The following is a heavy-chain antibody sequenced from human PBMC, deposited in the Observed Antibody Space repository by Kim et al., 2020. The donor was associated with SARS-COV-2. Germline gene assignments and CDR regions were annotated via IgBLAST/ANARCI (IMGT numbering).Heavy chain of an antibody. Sequence: GGSLRLSCAASGFTFNYYAMTWVRQAPGKGLEWVSSISGSGGSPYYADSVKGRFTIPRDNSDNSLYLQMNSLRAEDTAVYYCAKDGGVLGTLLPYFFDYWGQGTLVTVSS. CDR3: AKDGGVLGTLLPYFFDY. J-gene: IGHJ4*02. CDR1: GFTFNYYA. V-gene: IGHV3-23*01. D-gene: IGHD3-10*01. CDR2: ISGSGGSP.